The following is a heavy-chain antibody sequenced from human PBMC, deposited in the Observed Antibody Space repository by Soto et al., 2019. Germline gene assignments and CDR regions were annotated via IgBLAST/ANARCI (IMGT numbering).Heavy chain of an antibody. CDR1: GGSISSSNYY. J-gene: IGHJ4*02. CDR2: IYYSGST. Sequence: QLQLQESGPGLVKPSETLSLTCSVSGGSISSSNYYWGWIRQPPGKGLEWIGSIYYSGSTYYNPSLMSRVTISVDTSKNEFSLKLSSVTATDTAVYYCARDSSGWNYYFDYWGQGTLVTVSS. D-gene: IGHD6-19*01. V-gene: IGHV4-39*02. CDR3: ARDSSGWNYYFDY.